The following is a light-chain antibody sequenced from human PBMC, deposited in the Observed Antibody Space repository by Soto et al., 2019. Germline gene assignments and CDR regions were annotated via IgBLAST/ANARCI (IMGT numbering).Light chain of an antibody. Sequence: ERVMTQSPATLSVSPGERVTLSCRASQSVSSNLAWYQQKPGQAPRLLIYSAFFRATGIPARFSGSGSGTEFTLTISSLQSEDCAIYYCQQYNNWPLTFGGGTKVDIK. V-gene: IGKV3-15*01. CDR3: QQYNNWPLT. J-gene: IGKJ4*01. CDR1: QSVSSN. CDR2: SAF.